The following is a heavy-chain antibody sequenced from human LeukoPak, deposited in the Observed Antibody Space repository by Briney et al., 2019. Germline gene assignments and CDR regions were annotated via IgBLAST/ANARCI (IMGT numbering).Heavy chain of an antibody. Sequence: GESPKISCNGFGYSFTSYWIGWVRQMPGNGLEWMGIIYPGDSDARYSPSFQGQVTISADKSISTAYLQWSSLKASDTAMYYCARSTVTTPDLFDPWGRGTLVSVSS. CDR1: GYSFTSYW. J-gene: IGHJ5*02. D-gene: IGHD4-17*01. CDR3: ARSTVTTPDLFDP. CDR2: IYPGDSDA. V-gene: IGHV5-51*01.